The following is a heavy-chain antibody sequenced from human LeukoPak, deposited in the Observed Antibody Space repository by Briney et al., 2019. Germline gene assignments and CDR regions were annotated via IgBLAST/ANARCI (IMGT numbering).Heavy chain of an antibody. J-gene: IGHJ4*02. CDR1: GFTLTDHY. V-gene: IGHV3-23*01. CDR3: AKDMATYFDY. Sequence: GGSLRLSCAGSGFTLTDHYMDWVRQAPGKGLEWVSAISGSGGSTYYADSVKGRFTISRDNSKNTLYLQMNSLRAEDTAVYYCAKDMATYFDYWGQGTLVTVSS. CDR2: ISGSGGST. D-gene: IGHD3-10*01.